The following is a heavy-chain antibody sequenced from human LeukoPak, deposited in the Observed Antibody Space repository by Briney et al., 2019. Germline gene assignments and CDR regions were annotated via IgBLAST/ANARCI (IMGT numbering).Heavy chain of an antibody. Sequence: GGPLRLSCSACGVTLRNYWMHWVRQAPGKGLVWVARLHSNGAFTTFADSVKGRFTISRDTAKNTLYLQMNSLRVEDTAVYYCARFVVVTAGDYWGQGTLVTVSS. D-gene: IGHD2-21*02. J-gene: IGHJ4*01. V-gene: IGHV3-74*01. CDR3: ARFVVVTAGDY. CDR2: LHSNGAFT. CDR1: GVTLRNYW.